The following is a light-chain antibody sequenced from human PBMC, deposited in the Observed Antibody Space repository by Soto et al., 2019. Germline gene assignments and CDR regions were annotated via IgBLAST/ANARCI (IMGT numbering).Light chain of an antibody. CDR1: QSITNNY. CDR3: QQFNSYPIT. J-gene: IGKJ5*01. V-gene: IGKV1-5*01. Sequence: TQSTGTMCWSPGESATLSCRASQSITNNYLAWYQQKPGKAPKLLIYEASSLESGVPSRFSGSGSGTEFTLTISGLQPDDFATYYCQQFNSYPITFGQGTRLEIK. CDR2: EAS.